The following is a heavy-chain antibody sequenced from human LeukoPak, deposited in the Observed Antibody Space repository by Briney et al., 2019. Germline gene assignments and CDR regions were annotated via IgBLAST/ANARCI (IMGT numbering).Heavy chain of an antibody. Sequence: SETLSLTCAVYGGSFSGYYWSWIRQPPGKGLEWIREINHSGSTNYNPSLKSRVTISVDTSKNQFSLKLSSVTAADTAVYYCASRDGWSGSYHGFDPWGQGTLVTVSS. V-gene: IGHV4-34*01. CDR2: INHSGST. CDR1: GGSFSGYY. J-gene: IGHJ5*02. CDR3: ASRDGWSGSYHGFDP. D-gene: IGHD1-26*01.